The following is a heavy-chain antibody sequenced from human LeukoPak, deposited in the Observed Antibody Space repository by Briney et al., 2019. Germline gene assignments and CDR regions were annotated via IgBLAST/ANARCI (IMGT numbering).Heavy chain of an antibody. D-gene: IGHD3-22*01. CDR1: GFTFSSYW. CDR2: IKQDGSEK. CDR3: ARDLDRYYDSSGFLDY. J-gene: IGHJ4*02. V-gene: IGHV3-7*01. Sequence: GGSLRLSCAASGFTFSSYWMSWVRQAPGKGLEWVANIKQDGSEKYYVDSVKGRFTISRDNAKNSLYLQMNSLRAEDTAVYYCARDLDRYYDSSGFLDYWGRGTLVTVSS.